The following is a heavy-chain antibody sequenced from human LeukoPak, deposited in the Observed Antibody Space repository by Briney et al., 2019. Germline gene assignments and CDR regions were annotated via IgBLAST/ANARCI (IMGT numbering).Heavy chain of an antibody. CDR2: ISVYKGNT. Sequence: GASVKVSCKASGYTFTSYGISWVRQAPGQGLEWMGWISVYKGNTNYAQKFQGRVTMTTDTSTSTAYMEVRSLRSDDTAVYYCAREEANWGSPFDSWGQGTLVTVSS. D-gene: IGHD7-27*01. V-gene: IGHV1-18*01. CDR3: AREEANWGSPFDS. CDR1: GYTFTSYG. J-gene: IGHJ4*02.